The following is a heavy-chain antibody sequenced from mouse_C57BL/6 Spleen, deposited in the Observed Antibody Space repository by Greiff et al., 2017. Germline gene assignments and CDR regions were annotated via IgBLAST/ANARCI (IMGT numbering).Heavy chain of an antibody. CDR2: INPSSGYT. Sequence: VQLQQSGAELARPGASVKMSCKASGYTFTSYTMHWVKQRPGQGLEWIGYINPSSGYTKYNQKFKDKATLTADKSSSTAYMQLSSLTSEDSAGYYCAREGLGPGDYWGQGTSVTVSS. D-gene: IGHD4-1*01. CDR1: GYTFTSYT. V-gene: IGHV1-4*01. CDR3: AREGLGPGDY. J-gene: IGHJ4*01.